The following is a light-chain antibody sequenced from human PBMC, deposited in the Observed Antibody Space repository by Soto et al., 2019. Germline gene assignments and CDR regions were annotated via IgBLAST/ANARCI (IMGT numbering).Light chain of an antibody. CDR3: QQYTDHPT. Sequence: DIQMTQSPSSLSASIGDRVSIPCRASQGIRNFLAWFQQRPGKAPKSLIYAAYTLQSGVPTRFSGSGSGTDFNLTISSLQPEDFGTYYCQQYTDHPTFGQGTRLEIK. J-gene: IGKJ5*01. CDR2: AAY. CDR1: QGIRNF. V-gene: IGKV1-16*01.